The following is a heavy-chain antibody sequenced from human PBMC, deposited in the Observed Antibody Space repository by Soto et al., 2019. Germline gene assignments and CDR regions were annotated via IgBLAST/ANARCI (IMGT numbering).Heavy chain of an antibody. Sequence: GGFLRLSCAASRFTFSTFAMTWVRQVPGKGLEWVSSITSSGAGTYYADSVKGRFTISRDNSKNTLFLQMDSLRAEDTAMYYCAKGTFRIAAAAYFDYWGQGALVTVSS. D-gene: IGHD6-13*01. V-gene: IGHV3-23*01. CDR2: ITSSGAGT. CDR1: RFTFSTFA. J-gene: IGHJ4*02. CDR3: AKGTFRIAAAAYFDY.